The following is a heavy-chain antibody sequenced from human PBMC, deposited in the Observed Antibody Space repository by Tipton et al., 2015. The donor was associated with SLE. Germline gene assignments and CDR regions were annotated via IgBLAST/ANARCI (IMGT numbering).Heavy chain of an antibody. D-gene: IGHD6-19*01. Sequence: GSLRLSCAASGFTVSSNYMSWVRQAPGKGLEWVSVIYNGGTTYHADSVKGRFTISRDNSKNTLYLQMNSLRAEDTAVYYCARVNSGWHGHDAFDIWGQGTMVTVSS. J-gene: IGHJ3*02. CDR1: GFTVSSNY. CDR2: IYNGGTT. V-gene: IGHV3-66*02. CDR3: ARVNSGWHGHDAFDI.